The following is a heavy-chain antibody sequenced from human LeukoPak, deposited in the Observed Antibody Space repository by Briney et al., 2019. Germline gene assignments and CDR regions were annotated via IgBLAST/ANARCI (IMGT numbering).Heavy chain of an antibody. Sequence: AAXVKVSCKPSGYTFTGYYIHWVGQAPGQGVEWLGRIYPKSGGTKYAHNFQGRVTMNRDKTKRTDYRDLNRLRDDDTAVYYCARDSRVSVDYWGQGTLVTVSS. D-gene: IGHD2-2*01. CDR1: GYTFTGYY. J-gene: IGHJ4*02. V-gene: IGHV1-2*06. CDR2: IYPKSGGT. CDR3: ARDSRVSVDY.